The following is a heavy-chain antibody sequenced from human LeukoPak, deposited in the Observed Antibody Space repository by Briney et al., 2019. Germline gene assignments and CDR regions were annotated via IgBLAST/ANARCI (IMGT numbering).Heavy chain of an antibody. Sequence: GGSLRLSCAASGFTFSSYGMHWVRQAPGKGLEWVAFIRYDGSNKYYADSVKGRFTISRDNSKNTLYLQMNSLRAEDTAVYYCAKDQADNLNLDYWGQGTLVTVSS. V-gene: IGHV3-30*02. CDR1: GFTFSSYG. J-gene: IGHJ4*02. CDR2: IRYDGSNK. CDR3: AKDQADNLNLDY. D-gene: IGHD1-20*01.